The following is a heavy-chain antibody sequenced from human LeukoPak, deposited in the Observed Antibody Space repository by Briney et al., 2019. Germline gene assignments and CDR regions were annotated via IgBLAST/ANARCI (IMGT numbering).Heavy chain of an antibody. D-gene: IGHD4-17*01. Sequence: QPGASLRLSCAASGFTFSSYAMSWVRQAPGKGLKWVSAISGSGGSTYYADSVKGRFTISRDNSKNTLYLQMNSLRAEDTAVYYCATRKPGYGDSDYWGQGTLVTVSS. V-gene: IGHV3-23*01. CDR2: ISGSGGST. CDR3: ATRKPGYGDSDY. J-gene: IGHJ4*02. CDR1: GFTFSSYA.